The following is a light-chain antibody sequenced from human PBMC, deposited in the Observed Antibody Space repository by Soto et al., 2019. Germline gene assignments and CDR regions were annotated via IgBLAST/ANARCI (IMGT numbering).Light chain of an antibody. J-gene: IGKJ2*01. V-gene: IGKV3-15*01. CDR1: QTVSSN. CDR3: QQYHNWPPQYT. CDR2: GAS. Sequence: EIVMTQSPATLSVSPGERATVSCRASQTVSSNLAWYQQKPGQGPRLLIHGASTRATGVPARFSGSGSGTEFTLTISSLQSEDFAVYYCQQYHNWPPQYTFGQGTKLQIK.